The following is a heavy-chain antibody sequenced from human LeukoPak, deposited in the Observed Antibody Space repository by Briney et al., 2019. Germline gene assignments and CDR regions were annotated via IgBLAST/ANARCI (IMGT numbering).Heavy chain of an antibody. CDR1: GFTFSSYW. CDR3: VRGGFSLDY. D-gene: IGHD3-10*01. J-gene: IGHJ4*02. V-gene: IGHV3-7*01. CDR2: IKQDGSEK. Sequence: GGSLRLSCAASGFTFSSYWMSWVRQAPGKGLECVANIKQDGSEKYYVDSVKGRFTISRDNAKNSLSLQMNSLRAEDTAVYYCVRGGFSLDYWGQGTLVTVSS.